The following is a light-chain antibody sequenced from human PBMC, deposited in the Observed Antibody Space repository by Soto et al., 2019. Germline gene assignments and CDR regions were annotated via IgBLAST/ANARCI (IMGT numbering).Light chain of an antibody. J-gene: IGKJ4*01. CDR3: QQRYNWPLT. CDR2: GAS. V-gene: IGKV3-11*01. CDR1: QSVSSN. Sequence: EIAMTQSPSTMSVALGERATLSCRASQSVSSNLAWYQQKPGQAPRLLIYGASNRATGIPARFSGSGSGTDFTLTITSLEPEDFAVYYCQQRYNWPLTFGGGTKVDIK.